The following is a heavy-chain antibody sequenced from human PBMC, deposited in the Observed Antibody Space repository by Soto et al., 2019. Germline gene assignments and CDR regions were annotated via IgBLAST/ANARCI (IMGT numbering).Heavy chain of an antibody. V-gene: IGHV1-8*01. J-gene: IGHJ4*02. Sequence: SVKVSCKASGYSFTSLDINWVRQTAGQGLEWMGWMEPSTGRTGYAQKFQGRVTMTRDTSINTAYMELTTLTSDDTAFYYCARGVSAGVDYWGQGTLVTVSA. CDR1: GYSFTSLD. CDR2: MEPSTGRT. D-gene: IGHD1-26*01. CDR3: ARGVSAGVDY.